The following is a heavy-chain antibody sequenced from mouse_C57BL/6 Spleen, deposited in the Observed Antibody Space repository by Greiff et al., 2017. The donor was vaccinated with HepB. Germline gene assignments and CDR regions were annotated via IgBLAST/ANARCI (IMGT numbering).Heavy chain of an antibody. CDR3: ARDSSGYYAMDY. J-gene: IGHJ4*01. D-gene: IGHD3-2*02. CDR2: INYDGSST. V-gene: IGHV5-16*01. Sequence: EVMLVESEGGLVQPGSSMKLSCTASGFTFSDYYMAWVRQVPEKGLEWVANINYDGSSTYYLDSLKSRFIISRDNAKNILYLQMSSLKYEDTATYYCARDSSGYYAMDYWGQGTSVTVSS. CDR1: GFTFSDYY.